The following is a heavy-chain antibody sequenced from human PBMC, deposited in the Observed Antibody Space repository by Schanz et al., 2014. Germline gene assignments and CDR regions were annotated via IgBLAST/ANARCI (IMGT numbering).Heavy chain of an antibody. D-gene: IGHD5-12*01. CDR3: ARGYSGYSHFDY. CDR1: GYTFAMYD. CDR2: INTNTANP. V-gene: IGHV7-4-1*02. Sequence: QVQLVQSGSELKKPGASVKVSCKASGYTFAMYDMNWVRQAPGQGLEWMGWINTNTANPTYAQGLTGRFVYTLDASVTTEYQEISSLKAEDTAVYYCARGYSGYSHFDYWGQGALVTVSS. J-gene: IGHJ4*02.